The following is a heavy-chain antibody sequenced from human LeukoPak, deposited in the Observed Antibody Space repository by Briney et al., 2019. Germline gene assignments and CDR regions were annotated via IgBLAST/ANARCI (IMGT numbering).Heavy chain of an antibody. CDR1: GGSFSGYY. J-gene: IGHJ5*02. Sequence: PSETLSLTCAVYGGSFSGYYWSWIRQPPGKGLEWIGEINHSGSTNYNPSLKSRVTISVDTSKNQFSLKLSSVTAAGTAVYYCARRYSSIGFDPWGQGTLVTVSS. D-gene: IGHD6-13*01. CDR2: INHSGST. V-gene: IGHV4-34*01. CDR3: ARRYSSIGFDP.